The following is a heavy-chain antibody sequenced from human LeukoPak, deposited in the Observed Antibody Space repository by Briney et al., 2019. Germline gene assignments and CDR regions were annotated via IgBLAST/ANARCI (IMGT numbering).Heavy chain of an antibody. J-gene: IGHJ4*02. V-gene: IGHV1-69*04. D-gene: IGHD3-22*01. CDR3: ARATYYYDSSGYSHYFDY. CDR1: GGTFSSYA. CDR2: IIPILGIA. Sequence: SVKVSCKASGGTFSSYAISWVRQAPGQGLEWMGRIIPILGIATYAQKFQGRVTITADKSTSTAYMELSSLRSEDTAVYYCARATYYYDSSGYSHYFDYWGQGTLVTVSS.